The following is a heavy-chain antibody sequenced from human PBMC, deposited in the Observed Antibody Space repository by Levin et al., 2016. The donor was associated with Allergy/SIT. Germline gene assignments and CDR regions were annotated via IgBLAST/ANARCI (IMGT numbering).Heavy chain of an antibody. CDR3: ARAKWKAVAIDY. J-gene: IGHJ4*02. Sequence: WIRQPPGKGLEWIGEINHRGSTNYNPSLKSRVTISLDTSKNHFSLKLTSLTAADTAVYYCARAKWKAVAIDYWGQGTLVTVSS. D-gene: IGHD6-19*01. V-gene: IGHV4-34*01. CDR2: INHRGST.